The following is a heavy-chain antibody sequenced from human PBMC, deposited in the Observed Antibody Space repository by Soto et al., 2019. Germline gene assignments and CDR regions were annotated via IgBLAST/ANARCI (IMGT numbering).Heavy chain of an antibody. J-gene: IGHJ4*02. V-gene: IGHV3-7*01. Sequence: GGSLRLSCAASVFTFSSYWVSWVRQSPGKGLEWVANVKQDGSDKYYVDSVKGRFTISRDNAKNSLYLQMDSLRAEDTAVYFCGRDNPRDLIRNFDYRGQGTLVTVSS. CDR2: VKQDGSDK. CDR3: GRDNPRDLIRNFDY. D-gene: IGHD3-3*01. CDR1: VFTFSSYW.